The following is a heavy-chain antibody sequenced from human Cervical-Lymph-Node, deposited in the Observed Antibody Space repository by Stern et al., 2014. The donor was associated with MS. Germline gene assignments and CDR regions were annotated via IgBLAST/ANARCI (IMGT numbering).Heavy chain of an antibody. V-gene: IGHV1-24*01. Sequence: QVQLVQSGAEVKKPGASVKVSCKVSGLSLTELSMHWVRQAPGKGLEWMGCLDREDGEIVYAQKFQGRVTMTEDTSTNTAYMEVSTLRSDDTAVYYCATDYDYWGQGTLVAVSS. J-gene: IGHJ4*02. CDR1: GLSLTELS. CDR2: LDREDGEI. CDR3: ATDYDY.